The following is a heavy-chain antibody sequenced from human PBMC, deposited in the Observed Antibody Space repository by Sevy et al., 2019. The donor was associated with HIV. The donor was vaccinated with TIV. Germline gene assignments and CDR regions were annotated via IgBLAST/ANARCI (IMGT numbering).Heavy chain of an antibody. D-gene: IGHD3-22*01. Sequence: GGSLRLSCAASGFTFSIYAMHWVRQAPDKGLEWVALISYDGGVKYFADSVKGRVTISRDNSKNTLYLQMNSLRPEDTAVYYCARDLPSAVINPFYYYGLDVWGQGTTVTVSS. CDR1: GFTFSIYA. J-gene: IGHJ6*02. CDR3: ARDLPSAVINPFYYYGLDV. V-gene: IGHV3-30*04. CDR2: ISYDGGVK.